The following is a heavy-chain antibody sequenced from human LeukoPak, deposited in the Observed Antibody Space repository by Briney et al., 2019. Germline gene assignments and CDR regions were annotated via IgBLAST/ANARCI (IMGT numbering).Heavy chain of an antibody. V-gene: IGHV4-59*01. Sequence: SETLSLTCTVSGGSISSYYWSWIRQPPGKGLEWIGYIYYSGSTNYNPSLKSRVTISVDTSKNQFSLKLSSVTAADTAVYYCARDPLSGAFDIWGQGTMVTVSS. CDR2: IYYSGST. J-gene: IGHJ3*02. D-gene: IGHD1-26*01. CDR1: GGSISSYY. CDR3: ARDPLSGAFDI.